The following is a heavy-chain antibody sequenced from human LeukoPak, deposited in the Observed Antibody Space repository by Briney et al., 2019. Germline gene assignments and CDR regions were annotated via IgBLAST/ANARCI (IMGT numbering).Heavy chain of an antibody. CDR3: AKDPSFGSGYYSYWYFDL. CDR1: GFTVSSNY. J-gene: IGHJ2*01. D-gene: IGHD3-3*01. Sequence: GGSLRLSCAASGFTVSSNYMSWVRQAPGKGLEWVSVIYSGGSTYYADSVKGRFTISRDNSKNTLYLQMNSLRAEDTAVYYCAKDPSFGSGYYSYWYFDLWGRGTLVTVSS. CDR2: IYSGGST. V-gene: IGHV3-53*01.